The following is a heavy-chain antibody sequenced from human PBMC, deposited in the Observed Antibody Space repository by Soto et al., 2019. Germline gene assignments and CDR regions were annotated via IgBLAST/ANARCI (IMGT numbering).Heavy chain of an antibody. CDR1: GGSISSGGYY. Sequence: QVQLQESGPGLVEPSQTLTLTCTVSGGSISSGGYYWSWIRQHPGKGLEWLGYIYYSGRTYYNRSVQSRVTISVDTTKNHFSLKVSSVTAPDTAVDYCARESLQLLRPFMGYFDLWGRGTLVTVSS. CDR3: ARESLQLLRPFMGYFDL. CDR2: IYYSGRT. V-gene: IGHV4-31*03. J-gene: IGHJ2*01. D-gene: IGHD2-2*01.